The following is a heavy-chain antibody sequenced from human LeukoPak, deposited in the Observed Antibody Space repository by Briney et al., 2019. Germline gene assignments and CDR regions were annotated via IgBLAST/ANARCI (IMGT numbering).Heavy chain of an antibody. CDR1: GFTLSSYW. Sequence: GGSLRLSCAASGFTLSSYWMHWVRQAPGKGLVWVSRINSDGSSTSYADSVRGRFTISRDNAKNTLYLQMNSLRAEDTAVYYCARDGGIGWFDPWGQGTLVTVSS. CDR3: ARDGGIGWFDP. D-gene: IGHD2-15*01. V-gene: IGHV3-74*01. J-gene: IGHJ5*02. CDR2: INSDGSST.